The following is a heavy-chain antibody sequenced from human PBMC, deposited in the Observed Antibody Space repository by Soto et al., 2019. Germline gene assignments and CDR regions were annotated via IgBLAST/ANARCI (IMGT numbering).Heavy chain of an antibody. V-gene: IGHV3-23*01. CDR2: ISYGGGTT. CDR1: EFTFSNYA. Sequence: GGSLRLSCAASEFTFSNYAMSWVRQTPGKGLEWVSAISYGGGTTYYADSVKGRFTISRDNSKNTLYLQMNSLRAEDTAVYYCAKNPGYYYDSTGYHFDYWGQGTLVTVSS. CDR3: AKNPGYYYDSTGYHFDY. J-gene: IGHJ4*02. D-gene: IGHD3-22*01.